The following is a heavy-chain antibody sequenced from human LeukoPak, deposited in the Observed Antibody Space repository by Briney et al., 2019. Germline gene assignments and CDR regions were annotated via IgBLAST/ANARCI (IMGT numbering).Heavy chain of an antibody. CDR1: GGSISSSSYY. Sequence: SETLSLTCTVSGGSISSSSYYWGWIRQPPGKGLEWIGSIYYSGSTYYNSSLKSRVTISVDTSKDQFSLKLSSVTAADTAVYYCASRLTTGINWFDPWGQGTLVTVSS. J-gene: IGHJ5*02. V-gene: IGHV4-39*07. D-gene: IGHD4-11*01. CDR3: ASRLTTGINWFDP. CDR2: IYYSGST.